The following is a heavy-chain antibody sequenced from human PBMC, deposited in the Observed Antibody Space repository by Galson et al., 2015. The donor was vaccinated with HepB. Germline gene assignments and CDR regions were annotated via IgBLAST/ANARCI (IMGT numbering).Heavy chain of an antibody. V-gene: IGHV4-39*01. D-gene: IGHD2-15*01. J-gene: IGHJ4*02. CDR1: GGSISSSSYY. CDR3: ARQGEWLGYCSGGSCYSFDY. CDR2: IYYSGST. Sequence: ETLSLTCTVSGGSISSSSYYWGWIRQPPGKGLEWIGSIYYSGSTYYNPSLKSRVTISVDTSKNQFSLKLSSVTAADTAVYYCARQGEWLGYCSGGSCYSFDYWGQGTLVTVSS.